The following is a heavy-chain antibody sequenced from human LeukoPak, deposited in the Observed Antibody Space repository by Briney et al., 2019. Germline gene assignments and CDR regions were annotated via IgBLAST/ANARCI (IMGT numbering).Heavy chain of an antibody. V-gene: IGHV1-24*01. Sequence: ASVKVSCKVSGYTLTELSMHWVRQAPGKGLEWMGGFDPEDGETIYAQKFQGRVTMTEDTSTDTAYMEQSSLRSEDTAVYYCATAGSDYYDSRGYPFDYWGQGTLVTVSS. J-gene: IGHJ4*02. D-gene: IGHD3-22*01. CDR3: ATAGSDYYDSRGYPFDY. CDR2: FDPEDGET. CDR1: GYTLTELS.